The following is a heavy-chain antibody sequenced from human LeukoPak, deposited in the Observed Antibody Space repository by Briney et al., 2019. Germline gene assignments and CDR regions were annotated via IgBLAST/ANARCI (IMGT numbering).Heavy chain of an antibody. Sequence: SETLSLTCAVSGGSISSSNWWSWVRQPPGKGLEWIGEIYHSGSINYKSSLKSRVTISVDKSKNQFSLKLSSVTAADTAVYYCARATSCPSTYYYYYMDVWGKGTTVTVSS. CDR1: GGSISSSNW. J-gene: IGHJ6*03. D-gene: IGHD2-2*01. CDR2: IYHSGSI. CDR3: ARATSCPSTYYYYYMDV. V-gene: IGHV4-4*02.